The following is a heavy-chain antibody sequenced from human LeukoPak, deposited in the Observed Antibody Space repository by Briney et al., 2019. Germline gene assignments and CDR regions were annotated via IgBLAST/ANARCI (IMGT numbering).Heavy chain of an antibody. D-gene: IGHD4-23*01. J-gene: IGHJ4*02. CDR1: GFTFNNFG. V-gene: IGHV3-30*02. CDR2: IGYEGVHK. CDR3: AKDLHGGYSSDY. Sequence: PGGSLRLSCAASGFTFNNFGMHGLRQAPGKGLEWVSFIGYEGVHKYYADSVKGRFTISKDNSKATLYLQMNSLRPEDTAVYYCAKDLHGGYSSDYWGQGTLVTVFS.